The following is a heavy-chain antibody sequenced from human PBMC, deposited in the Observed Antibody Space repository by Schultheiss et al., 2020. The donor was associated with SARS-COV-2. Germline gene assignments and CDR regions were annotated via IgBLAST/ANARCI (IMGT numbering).Heavy chain of an antibody. CDR1: GFTFSSYV. J-gene: IGHJ3*02. D-gene: IGHD3-3*01. Sequence: GGSLRLSCAASGFTFSSYVMSWVRQAPGKGLEWVSAISGSGGSTYYADSVKGRFTISRDNSKNTLYLQMNSLRAEDTAVYYCAKNTVQIFGVVDAFDIWGQGTMVTVSS. V-gene: IGHV3-23*01. CDR2: ISGSGGST. CDR3: AKNTVQIFGVVDAFDI.